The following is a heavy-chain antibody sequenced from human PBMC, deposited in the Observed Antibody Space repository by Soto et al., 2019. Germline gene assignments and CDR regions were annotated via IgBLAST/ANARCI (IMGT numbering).Heavy chain of an antibody. CDR2: IEWSGST. D-gene: IGHD2-2*01. V-gene: IGHV4-31*03. J-gene: IGHJ4*02. CDR3: ARPAQPEYTAPFDS. CDR1: GGSIRGDPDY. Sequence: SETLSLTCTVSGGSIRGDPDYWSWIRRHRGRVLGWIVYIEWSGSTDYNPSLNSRVAISLDTSDNQFSLKMDSVTAADTAIYYCARPAQPEYTAPFDSWGQGTLVTVSS.